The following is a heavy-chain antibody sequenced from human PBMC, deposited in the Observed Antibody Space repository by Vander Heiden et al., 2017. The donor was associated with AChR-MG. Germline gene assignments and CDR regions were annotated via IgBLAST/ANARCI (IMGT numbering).Heavy chain of an antibody. CDR2: ISSSSSYI. V-gene: IGHV3-21*01. Sequence: EVQLVESGGGLVKPGGSLRLSCAASGFTFRSYSMNWVRQAPGKGLGWVSSISSSSSYIYYADSVKGRFTISRDNAKNSLYLQMNSLRAEDTAVYYCARDRYCSSTSCYTVDYWGQGTLVTVSS. J-gene: IGHJ4*02. CDR3: ARDRYCSSTSCYTVDY. CDR1: GFTFRSYS. D-gene: IGHD2-2*02.